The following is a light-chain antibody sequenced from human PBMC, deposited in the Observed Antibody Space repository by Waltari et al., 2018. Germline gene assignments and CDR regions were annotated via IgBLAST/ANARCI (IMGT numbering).Light chain of an antibody. J-gene: IGLJ1*01. V-gene: IGLV2-23*01. CDR2: EAT. CDR1: SRAVGTYNL. CDR3: CSYAGSDTYV. Sequence: QSALTQPASVSGSPGQSLTISCSGTSRAVGTYNLVSWYQHPPGKAPKLMLYEATKRPSGVSSRFSASKSGNTASLTISGLQAEDEAEYYCCSYAGSDTYVFGTGTKVTVL.